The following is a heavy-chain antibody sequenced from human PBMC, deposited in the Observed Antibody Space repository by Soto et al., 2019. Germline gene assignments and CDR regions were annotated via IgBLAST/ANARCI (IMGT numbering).Heavy chain of an antibody. CDR2: IKTNIDGGRI. CDR3: TTNSVTDFYYYGMEV. J-gene: IGHJ6*02. V-gene: IGHV3-15*01. Sequence: GGSLRLSCEGSGFTFSNGWMTWVHQAPGKGLEWVGRIKTNIDGGRIDYAAPVKGRFTISRDDSKNTLYLQMNSLKTEDTGVYYCTTNSVTDFYYYGMEVWGRGTTVTVSS. CDR1: GFTFSNGW.